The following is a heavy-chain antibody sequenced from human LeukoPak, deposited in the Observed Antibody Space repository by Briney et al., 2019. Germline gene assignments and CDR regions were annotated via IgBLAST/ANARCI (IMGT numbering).Heavy chain of an antibody. CDR2: ISGSGGST. D-gene: IGHD3-10*01. Sequence: PGGSLRLSCAASGFTFSSYAMSWVRQAPGKGLEWVSAISGSGGSTYYADSVKGRFTISRDNSKNTLYLQMNSLRAEDTAVYYCARGSPSFYYYGSGSYYKGGADYWGQGTLVTVSS. J-gene: IGHJ4*02. CDR1: GFTFSSYA. V-gene: IGHV3-23*01. CDR3: ARGSPSFYYYGSGSYYKGGADY.